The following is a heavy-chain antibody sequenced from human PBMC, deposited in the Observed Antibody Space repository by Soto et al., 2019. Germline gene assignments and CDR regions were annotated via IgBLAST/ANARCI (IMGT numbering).Heavy chain of an antibody. Sequence: QVQLVESGGGVVQPGRSLRLSCSASGFPFSTYGMHWVRQAPGKGLEWVAVISYDGSHKYYADSVKGRFTISRDNSKNMVYLEIIGLRTEDTARYYCAKKDITLVREVVISAPVYPYDHHGLDFWGRGTTVTVS. CDR2: ISYDGSHK. CDR1: GFPFSTYG. D-gene: IGHD3-10*01. CDR3: AKKDITLVREVVISAPVYPYDHHGLDF. V-gene: IGHV3-30*18. J-gene: IGHJ6*02.